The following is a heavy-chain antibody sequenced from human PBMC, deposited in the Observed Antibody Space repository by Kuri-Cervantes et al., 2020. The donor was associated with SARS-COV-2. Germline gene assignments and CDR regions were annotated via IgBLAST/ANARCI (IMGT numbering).Heavy chain of an antibody. V-gene: IGHV3-23*01. CDR1: GFTFSSYA. Sequence: GESLKISCAASGFTFSSYAMSWVRQAPGKGLEWVSAISGSGGSTYYADSVKGRFTISRDNSKNTLYLQRNSLRAEVKAVYYCAKLYPRFTNVGVVIFPRGYYYMDVWGKGTTVTVSS. D-gene: IGHD3-3*01. CDR2: ISGSGGST. J-gene: IGHJ6*03. CDR3: AKLYPRFTNVGVVIFPRGYYYMDV.